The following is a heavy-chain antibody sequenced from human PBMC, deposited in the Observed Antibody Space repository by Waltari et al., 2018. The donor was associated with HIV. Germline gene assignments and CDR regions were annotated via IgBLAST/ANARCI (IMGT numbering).Heavy chain of an antibody. V-gene: IGHV1-2*06. J-gene: IGHJ4*02. CDR3: ARDPQRKDGYNFDS. D-gene: IGHD5-12*01. CDR2: FDMKTGVT. CDR1: GSGFTPYY. Sequence: QVQLVQPGAEVKKPGASVKVSCKTSGSGFTPYYIHWVRQAPGRGLEWMGLFDMKTGVTSYAQAFQGRVTMAGDASISTASLELSSLTSDDTATYYCARDPQRKDGYNFDSWGQGTLVTVSS.